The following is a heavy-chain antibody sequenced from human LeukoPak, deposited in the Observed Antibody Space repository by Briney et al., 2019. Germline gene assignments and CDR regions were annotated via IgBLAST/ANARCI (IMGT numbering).Heavy chain of an antibody. CDR2: IYYSGST. CDR3: ARIRSVVAPFDY. J-gene: IGHJ4*02. D-gene: IGHD3-22*01. Sequence: SETLSLTCTVSGGSISSYYWSWIRQPPGKGLEWIGYIYYSGSTNYNPSLKSRVTVSLDTSKNQFSLKLSSVTAADTVVYYCARIRSVVAPFDYWGQGTLLTVSS. V-gene: IGHV4-59*08. CDR1: GGSISSYY.